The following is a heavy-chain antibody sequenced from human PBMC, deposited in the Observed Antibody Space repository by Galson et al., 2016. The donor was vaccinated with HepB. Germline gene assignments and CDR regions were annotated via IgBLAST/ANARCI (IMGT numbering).Heavy chain of an antibody. J-gene: IGHJ6*02. CDR1: GFTFSSHS. Sequence: SLRLSCAVSGFTFSSHSMNWVRQAPGKGLEWVSDIASSGGSTYYSDSVKGRFTISRDNANNPLYLQMNSLRVDDTAVYYCARQALAGPLLGGMDVWGQGTTVTVSS. CDR2: IASSGGST. CDR3: ARQALAGPLLGGMDV. V-gene: IGHV3-21*01. D-gene: IGHD6-19*01.